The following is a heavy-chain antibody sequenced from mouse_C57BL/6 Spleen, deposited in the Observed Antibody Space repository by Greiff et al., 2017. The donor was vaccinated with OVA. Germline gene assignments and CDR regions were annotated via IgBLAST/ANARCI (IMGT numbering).Heavy chain of an antibody. Sequence: QVQLQQPGAELVRPGSSVKLSFKASGYTFTSYWMHWVKQRPIQGLEWIGNIDPSDSETHYNQKFKDKATLTVDKSSSTAYMQLSSLTSEDSAVYYCAREENGYYAWFAYWGQGTLVTVSA. CDR3: AREENGYYAWFAY. D-gene: IGHD2-3*01. CDR1: GYTFTSYW. J-gene: IGHJ3*01. CDR2: IDPSDSET. V-gene: IGHV1-52*01.